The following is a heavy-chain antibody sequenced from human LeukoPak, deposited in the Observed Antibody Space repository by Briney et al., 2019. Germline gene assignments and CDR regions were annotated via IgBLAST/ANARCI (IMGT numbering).Heavy chain of an antibody. CDR1: GFTFSSYG. J-gene: IGHJ4*02. D-gene: IGHD3-10*01. CDR2: IRYDGSNK. Sequence: GGSLRLSCAASGFTFSSYGMHWVRQAPGKGLEWVAFIRYDGSNKYYADSVKGRFTISRDNAKNTLYLQMNSLRAEDTAVYYCARHLNYYLDYWGQGTLVTVSS. CDR3: ARHLNYYLDY. V-gene: IGHV3-30*02.